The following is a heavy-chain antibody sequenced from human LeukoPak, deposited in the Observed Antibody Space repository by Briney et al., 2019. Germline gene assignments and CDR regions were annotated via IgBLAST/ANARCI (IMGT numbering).Heavy chain of an antibody. D-gene: IGHD5-24*01. CDR2: IYYSGST. CDR1: GGSISGSSYY. CDR3: VRDRELNY. V-gene: IGHV4-39*07. Sequence: SETLSLTCTVSGGSISGSSYYWGWIRQPPGKGLEWIGSIYYSGSTYYNPSLKSRVTISADTSKNQFSLKLSSVIAADTAVYYCVRDRELNYWGQGILVTVSS. J-gene: IGHJ4*02.